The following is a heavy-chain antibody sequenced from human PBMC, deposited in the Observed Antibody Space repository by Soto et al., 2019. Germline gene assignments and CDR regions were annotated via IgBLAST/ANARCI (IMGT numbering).Heavy chain of an antibody. J-gene: IGHJ4*02. V-gene: IGHV4-59*01. Sequence: SETLSLTCTVSGGSISSYYWSWIRQPPGKGLKWIGYIYYSASTNYSPSLKSRVTISVDTSKNQFSLKLSSVTAADTAVYYCARFPRGYSYGHFDYWGQGTLVTVSS. CDR3: ARFPRGYSYGHFDY. CDR2: IYYSAST. CDR1: GGSISSYY. D-gene: IGHD5-18*01.